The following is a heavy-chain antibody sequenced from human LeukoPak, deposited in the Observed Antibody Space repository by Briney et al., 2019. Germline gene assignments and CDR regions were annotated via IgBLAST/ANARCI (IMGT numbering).Heavy chain of an antibody. V-gene: IGHV1-69*06. CDR3: AMGIQLWLRFDY. D-gene: IGHD5-18*01. J-gene: IGHJ4*02. Sequence: ASVKVSCKASGGTFSSYGISWVRLAPGQGLEWMGGIIPIFGTANYAQKFQGRVTITADKSTSTAYMELSSLRSEDTAVYYCAMGIQLWLRFDYWGQGTLVTVSS. CDR2: IIPIFGTA. CDR1: GGTFSSYG.